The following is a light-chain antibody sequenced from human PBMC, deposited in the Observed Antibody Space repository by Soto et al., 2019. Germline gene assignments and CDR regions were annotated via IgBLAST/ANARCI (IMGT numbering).Light chain of an antibody. CDR1: SSDVGGYNY. CDR2: DVS. Sequence: QSALTQPASVSGSPGQSITISCTGTSSDVGGYNYVSWYQQHPGKAPKLMIYDVSNRPSGVSNRFSGSKSGNTASLKISGLQAEDEADYYCSSYTSSSTRVFGPGTKVTVL. CDR3: SSYTSSSTRV. J-gene: IGLJ1*01. V-gene: IGLV2-14*03.